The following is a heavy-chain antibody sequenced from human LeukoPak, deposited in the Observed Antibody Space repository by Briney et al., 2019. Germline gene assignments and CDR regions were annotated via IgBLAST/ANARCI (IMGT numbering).Heavy chain of an antibody. CDR3: ARQRRSARGSSWYIRWFDP. CDR2: IYYSGST. CDR1: GGSISSSSYY. J-gene: IGHJ5*02. V-gene: IGHV4-39*01. Sequence: SSETLSLTCTVSGGSISSSSYYWGWIRQPPGKGLEWIGSIYYSGSTYYNPSLKSRVTISVDTSKNQFSLKLSSVTAADTAVYYCARQRRSARGSSWYIRWFDPWGQGTLVTVSS. D-gene: IGHD6-13*01.